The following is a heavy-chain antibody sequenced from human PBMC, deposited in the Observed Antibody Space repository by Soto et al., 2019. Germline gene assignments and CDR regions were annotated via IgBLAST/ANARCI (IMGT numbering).Heavy chain of an antibody. J-gene: IGHJ3*02. CDR2: IIPIFGTA. CDR1: GGTFSSYS. V-gene: IGHV1-69*13. Sequence: SVKVSCKASGGTFSSYSISWVRQAPGQGLEWMGGIIPIFGTANYAQKFQGRVTITADESTSTAYMELSSLRSEDTAVYYCARVGYGDYVGWWAFDIWGQGTMVTVSS. CDR3: ARVGYGDYVGWWAFDI. D-gene: IGHD4-17*01.